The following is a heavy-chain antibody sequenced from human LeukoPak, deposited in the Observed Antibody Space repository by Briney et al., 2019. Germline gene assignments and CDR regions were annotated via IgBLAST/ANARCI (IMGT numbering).Heavy chain of an antibody. V-gene: IGHV1-24*01. CDR1: GYTLSELS. J-gene: IGHJ4*02. Sequence: GASVKVSCKVSGYTLSELSIHWVRQAPGKGLEWMGGFDPENGETIYAQKFQGRVAMTEDTSTDTAYMELSSLRSEDTAVYYCATGGGEEVPTQYYFDYWGQGTLVIVSS. CDR2: FDPENGET. D-gene: IGHD2-15*01. CDR3: ATGGGEEVPTQYYFDY.